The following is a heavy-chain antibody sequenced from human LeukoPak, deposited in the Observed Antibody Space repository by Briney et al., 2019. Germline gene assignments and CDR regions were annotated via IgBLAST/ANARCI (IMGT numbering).Heavy chain of an antibody. D-gene: IGHD3-22*01. Sequence: SETLSLTCTASGGSISSSSYHWGWIRQPPGKGLEWIGSIYYSGSTYYNPSLKSRVTISVDTSKNQFSLKLSSVTAADTAVYYCARQETMIVDYWGQGTLVTVSS. V-gene: IGHV4-39*01. CDR1: GGSISSSSYH. CDR2: IYYSGST. J-gene: IGHJ4*02. CDR3: ARQETMIVDY.